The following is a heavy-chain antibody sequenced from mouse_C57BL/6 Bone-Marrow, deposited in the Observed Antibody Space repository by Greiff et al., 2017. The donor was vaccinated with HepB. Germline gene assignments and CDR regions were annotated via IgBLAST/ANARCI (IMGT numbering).Heavy chain of an antibody. D-gene: IGHD6-1*01. CDR2: ISGGGGNT. J-gene: IGHJ4*01. CDR1: GFTFSSYT. CDR3: ARSLGVDY. Sequence: DVMLVESGGGLVKPGGSLKLSCAASGFTFSSYTMSWVRQTPEKRLEWVATISGGGGNTYYPDSVKGRCTISRDNAKNTLYLQRSSLRSEDTALYYCARSLGVDYWGQGTSVTVSS. V-gene: IGHV5-9*01.